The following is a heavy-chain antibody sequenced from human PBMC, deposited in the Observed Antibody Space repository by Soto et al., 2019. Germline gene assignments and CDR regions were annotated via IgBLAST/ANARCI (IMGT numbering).Heavy chain of an antibody. V-gene: IGHV4-34*01. D-gene: IGHD2-21*02. Sequence: QVQLQQRGAGLLKPSETLSLTCAVYGGSFSGYYWSWIRQPPGKGLEWIGEINHSGSTNYNPSLKSRVTISVDTSKNQFSLKLSSVTAADTAVYYCARGPPHGGNSEDYWGQGTLVTVSS. CDR3: ARGPPHGGNSEDY. J-gene: IGHJ4*02. CDR1: GGSFSGYY. CDR2: INHSGST.